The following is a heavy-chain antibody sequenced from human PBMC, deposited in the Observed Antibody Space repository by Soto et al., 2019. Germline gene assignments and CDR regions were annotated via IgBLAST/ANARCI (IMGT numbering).Heavy chain of an antibody. CDR1: GYTFCSYG. D-gene: IGHD3-22*01. J-gene: IGHJ5*02. CDR3: AKDPGGYYA. V-gene: IGHV3-30*18. CDR2: ISYDGSNK. Sequence: GGSLRISCAACGYTFCSYGMDWVRQAPGKGLEWVAVISYDGSNKYYADSVKGRFTISRDNSKNTLYLQMNSLRAADTAVYYCAKDPGGYYAWGQGTLVTVSS.